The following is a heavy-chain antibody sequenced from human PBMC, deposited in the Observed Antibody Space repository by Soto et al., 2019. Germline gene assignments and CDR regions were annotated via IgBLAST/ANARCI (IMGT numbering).Heavy chain of an antibody. CDR3: ARDRGEYCGGDCYSGWFDP. D-gene: IGHD2-21*02. CDR2: INPSGGST. CDR1: GYTFTSYY. J-gene: IGHJ5*02. Sequence: QVQLVQSGAEVKKPGASVKVSCKASGYTFTSYYMHWVRQAPGQGLEWMGIINPSGGSTSYAQKFHGRVTMTRDTSTSTVYMELSSLRSEDTAVYYCARDRGEYCGGDCYSGWFDPWGQGTLVTVSS. V-gene: IGHV1-46*01.